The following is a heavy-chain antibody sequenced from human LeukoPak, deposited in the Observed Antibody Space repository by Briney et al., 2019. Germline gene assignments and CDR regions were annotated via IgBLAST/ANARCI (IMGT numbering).Heavy chain of an antibody. J-gene: IGHJ4*02. CDR2: IYSGGST. CDR1: GFTVSSNY. Sequence: GGSLRLSCAASGFTVSSNYMSWVRQAPGKGLEWVSVIYSGGSTYYADSVKGRFTISRDNSKNTLYLQMNSLRAEDTAVYYCARVLGMETARIAAAGNFDYWGQGTLVTVSS. V-gene: IGHV3-66*01. D-gene: IGHD6-13*01. CDR3: ARVLGMETARIAAAGNFDY.